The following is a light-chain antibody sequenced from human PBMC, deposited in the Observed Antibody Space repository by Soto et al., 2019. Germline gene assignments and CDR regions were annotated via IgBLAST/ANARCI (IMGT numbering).Light chain of an antibody. V-gene: IGLV1-47*01. CDR2: RNN. Sequence: QSVLTQPPSASGTPGQRVTISCSGSSSNIGSNYVYWYQQLPGTAPKLLIYRNNQRPSGVPDRFSGSKSGTSASLAICGLRSEDEADYYCAAWDDSLSGLVFGGGTKVTVL. CDR1: SSNIGSNY. CDR3: AAWDDSLSGLV. J-gene: IGLJ2*01.